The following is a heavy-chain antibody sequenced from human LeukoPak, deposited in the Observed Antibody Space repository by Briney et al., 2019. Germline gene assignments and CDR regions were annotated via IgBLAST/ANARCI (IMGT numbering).Heavy chain of an antibody. V-gene: IGHV1-46*01. CDR2: INPSGGST. Sequence: ASVKVSCKASGYTFTSYYMHWLRQAPGQGLEWMGIINPSGGSTSYAQKFQGRVTMTRDTSTSTVYMELSSLRSEDTAVYYCARMIEGATFDYWGQGTLVTVSS. CDR1: GYTFTSYY. CDR3: ARMIEGATFDY. J-gene: IGHJ4*02. D-gene: IGHD1-26*01.